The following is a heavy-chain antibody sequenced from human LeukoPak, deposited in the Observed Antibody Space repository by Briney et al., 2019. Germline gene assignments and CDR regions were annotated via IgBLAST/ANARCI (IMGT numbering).Heavy chain of an antibody. D-gene: IGHD1-1*01. CDR3: ARDHSLTTGWFDY. CDR2: IDTSGAYT. V-gene: IGHV3-23*01. Sequence: QPGRSLRLSCAASGFTFTSYAMSWVRQAPAKGLEWVSAIDTSGAYTYYADSVKGRFTISRDNSKSTLYLQMNSLRDEDKAVYYCARDHSLTTGWFDYWGQGTLVTVSS. CDR1: GFTFTSYA. J-gene: IGHJ4*02.